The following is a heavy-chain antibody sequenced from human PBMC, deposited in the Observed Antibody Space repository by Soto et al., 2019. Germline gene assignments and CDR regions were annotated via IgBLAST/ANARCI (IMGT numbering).Heavy chain of an antibody. D-gene: IGHD5-12*01. CDR3: ARDSTPPVATRVEPPYYYYGMDV. CDR1: GYTFTSYG. Sequence: QVQLVQSGAEVKKPGAAVKVSCKASGYTFTSYGISWVRQAPGQGLEWMGWISAYNGNTNYAQKLQGRVTMTTDTPTSTAYMELRSLRSDDTAVYYCARDSTPPVATRVEPPYYYYGMDVWGQGTTVTVSS. J-gene: IGHJ6*02. V-gene: IGHV1-18*01. CDR2: ISAYNGNT.